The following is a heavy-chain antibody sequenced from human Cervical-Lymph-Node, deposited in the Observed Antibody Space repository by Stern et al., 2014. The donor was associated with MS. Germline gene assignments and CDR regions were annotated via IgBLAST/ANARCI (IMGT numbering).Heavy chain of an antibody. CDR2: ISYDGSDE. V-gene: IGHV3-30*18. CDR1: GFTFSNFG. J-gene: IGHJ3*01. D-gene: IGHD6-19*01. CDR3: AKGRTVAGKGVGAFDF. Sequence: QLVQSGGGVVQPGRSLRLSCAASGFTFSNFGMHWVRQAPGKGLEWVALISYDGSDEYYADSLKGRFTISRDNSKNTLHLQMNSLRAEDTALYYCAKGRTVAGKGVGAFDFWGQGTMVIVSS.